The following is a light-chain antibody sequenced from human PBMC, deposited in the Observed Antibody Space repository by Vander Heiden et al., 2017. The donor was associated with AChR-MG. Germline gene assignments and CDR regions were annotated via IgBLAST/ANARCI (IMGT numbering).Light chain of an antibody. CDR2: RDN. CDR3: AAWDDILSGPV. Sequence: QSVLTQPPSVSGTPGQRVTISCAGSSSNIGGGNVYWYQQFPGTAPKLLIYRDNQRPPGVPDRFSGSTSGTSASLAINGLRSEDEADDHCAAWDDILSGPVFGGGTKVTVL. V-gene: IGLV1-47*01. CDR1: SSNIGGGN. J-gene: IGLJ3*02.